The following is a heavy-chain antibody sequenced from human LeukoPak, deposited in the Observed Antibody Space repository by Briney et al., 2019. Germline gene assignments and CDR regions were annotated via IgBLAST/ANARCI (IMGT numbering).Heavy chain of an antibody. CDR3: TRDGVSWILDY. D-gene: IGHD3-16*01. CDR1: GDSISPYY. CDR2: VYYRGNT. V-gene: IGHV4-59*01. J-gene: IGHJ4*02. Sequence: SETLSLTCTVSGDSISPYYWSWIRQPPGTGLEWIGFVYYRGNTNYNPSLKSRVTISVDTSKNKFSLKLNSVTAADTAVYYCTRDGVSWILDYWGQGTLVTVSS.